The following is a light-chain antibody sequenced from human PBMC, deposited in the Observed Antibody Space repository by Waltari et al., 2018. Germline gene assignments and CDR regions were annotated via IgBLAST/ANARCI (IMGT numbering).Light chain of an antibody. CDR1: SSDIGYYNA. Sequence: QAVPTQPPSVSGSPGQSVTISCTGTSSDIGYYNAVSWYQQHPGKAPKLMIYEVSKRPSGVSDRFSGSKSGNTASLTISGLQAEDEADYYCSSYAGSNTVLFGGGTRLTAL. CDR3: SSYAGSNTVL. CDR2: EVS. J-gene: IGLJ7*02. V-gene: IGLV2-11*01.